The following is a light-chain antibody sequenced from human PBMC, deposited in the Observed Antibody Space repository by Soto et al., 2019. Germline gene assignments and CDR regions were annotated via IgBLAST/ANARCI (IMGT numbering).Light chain of an antibody. CDR2: DDS. CDR3: QVWDSRDDHRV. J-gene: IGLJ2*01. Sequence: SYELTQPPSVSVAPGQTARITCGGNRIGSKSVHWFQQKPGQAPVLVVHDDSDRPSGIPERFSGSNSGGTATLTISRVEAGDEADYYCQVWDSRDDHRVFGGGNKVTVL. V-gene: IGLV3-21*02. CDR1: RIGSKS.